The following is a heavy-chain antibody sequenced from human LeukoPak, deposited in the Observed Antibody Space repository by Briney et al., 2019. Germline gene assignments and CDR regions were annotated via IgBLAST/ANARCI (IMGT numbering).Heavy chain of an antibody. Sequence: PGGSLRLSCAASGFTFSSYSMNWVRQAPGKGLEWVSSISSSSSYIYYADSVKGRFTISRDNAKNSLYLQMNSLRAEDTAVYYCARAPPYSGSYGVFDYWGQGTLVTVSS. J-gene: IGHJ4*02. D-gene: IGHD1-26*01. CDR2: ISSSSSYI. V-gene: IGHV3-21*01. CDR1: GFTFSSYS. CDR3: ARAPPYSGSYGVFDY.